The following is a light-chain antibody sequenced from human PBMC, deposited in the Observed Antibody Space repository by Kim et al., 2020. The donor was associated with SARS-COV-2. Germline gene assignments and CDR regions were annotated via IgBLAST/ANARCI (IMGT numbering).Light chain of an antibody. J-gene: IGLJ2*01. V-gene: IGLV2-14*03. CDR2: YVR. CDR3: SSHSTTTLVV. CDR1: TSAVGSYTD. Sequence: GQSITISCPGTTSAVGSYTDLSCYQQPPGKAHTLLFYYVRDRPSGVSNRFSGSKSGNTASLTISGPQAEDEADYYCSSHSTTTLVVFGGGTQLTVL.